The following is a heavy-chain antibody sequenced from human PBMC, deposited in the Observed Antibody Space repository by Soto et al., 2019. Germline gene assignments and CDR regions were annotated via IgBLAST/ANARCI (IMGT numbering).Heavy chain of an antibody. V-gene: IGHV1-18*01. CDR3: SKNGTTWFAP. CDR1: GYSFHNSG. CDR2: ISVFSGYA. J-gene: IGHJ5*02. D-gene: IGHD1-1*01. Sequence: QVQLVQSGPELKKPGASVKVSCKTSGYSFHNSGISWVRQAPGQGLEWMGWISVFSGYAHYAQKFQGRVIMTADTFTNTAYMELRGLRSDDTAMYYCSKNGTTWFAPWGQGTPVTVSS.